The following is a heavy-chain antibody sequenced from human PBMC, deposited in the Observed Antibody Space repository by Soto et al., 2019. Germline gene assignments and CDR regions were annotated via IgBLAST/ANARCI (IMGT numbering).Heavy chain of an antibody. CDR3: ARDGRGDIVEVQSHLTEYFHH. CDR1: GGNLSNYA. D-gene: IGHD2-2*01. CDR2: IIPISSTT. J-gene: IGHJ1*01. V-gene: IGHV1-69*01. Sequence: QEQLVQSGAEVKKPGSSVKVSCKASGGNLSNYAINWVRQAPGQGLEWMGGIIPISSTTNYAQKFQGRVTFTADESTNTFYLELSNLRSEDTAMYYCARDGRGDIVEVQSHLTEYFHHCGKGTLVT.